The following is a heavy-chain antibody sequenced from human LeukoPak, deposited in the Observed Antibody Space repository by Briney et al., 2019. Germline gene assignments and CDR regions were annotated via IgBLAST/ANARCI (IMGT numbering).Heavy chain of an antibody. D-gene: IGHD3-10*01. J-gene: IGHJ4*02. Sequence: GGSLRLSCAASGFTFSSYAMSWVRQAPGKGLEWVSAISGSGGTTHYADSVKGRFTISRDNSKNTLYLQMNSLRAEDTAVYYCAKDQITMVRGVIIGLDYWGQGTLVTVSS. CDR1: GFTFSSYA. CDR3: AKDQITMVRGVIIGLDY. V-gene: IGHV3-23*01. CDR2: ISGSGGTT.